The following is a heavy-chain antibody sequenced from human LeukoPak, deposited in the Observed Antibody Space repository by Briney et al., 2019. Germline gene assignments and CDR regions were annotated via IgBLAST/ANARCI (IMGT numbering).Heavy chain of an antibody. V-gene: IGHV1-46*01. CDR2: INPSGGST. Sequence: ASVKVSCXASGYTFTSYYMHWVRQAPGQGLEWMGLINPSGGSTSYAQKFQGRVTMTRDTSTITVYMELSSLRSEDTAVYYCARNSGYYYTLDAFDIWGQGTMVTVSS. CDR3: ARNSGYYYTLDAFDI. CDR1: GYTFTSYY. J-gene: IGHJ3*02. D-gene: IGHD3-22*01.